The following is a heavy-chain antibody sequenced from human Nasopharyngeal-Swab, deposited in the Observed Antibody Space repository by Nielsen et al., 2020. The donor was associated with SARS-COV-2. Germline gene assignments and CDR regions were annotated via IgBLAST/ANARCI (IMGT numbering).Heavy chain of an antibody. Sequence: PGNGLEWVSVIYGGGSTNYADSVKGRFTISRDNSKNTVYLQMNSLGAEDTAVYYCAKGDDTSGYYYLYGFNMWGQGTMVTVSS. J-gene: IGHJ3*02. V-gene: IGHV3-66*01. CDR2: IYGGGST. D-gene: IGHD3-22*01. CDR3: AKGDDTSGYYYLYGFNM.